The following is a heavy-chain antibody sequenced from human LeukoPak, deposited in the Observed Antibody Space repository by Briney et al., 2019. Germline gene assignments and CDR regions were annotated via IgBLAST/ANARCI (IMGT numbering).Heavy chain of an antibody. CDR1: GGSISSGDYY. J-gene: IGHJ5*02. CDR3: ARGGYCSSTSCYPIYWFDP. CDR2: IYYSGST. Sequence: SETLSLTCTVSGGSISSGDYYWSWIRQPPGKGLEWIGYIYYSGSTYYNPSLKSRVTISVDTSKYPFSLKLSSVTAADTAVYYCARGGYCSSTSCYPIYWFDPWGQGTLVTVSS. V-gene: IGHV4-30-4*08. D-gene: IGHD2-2*01.